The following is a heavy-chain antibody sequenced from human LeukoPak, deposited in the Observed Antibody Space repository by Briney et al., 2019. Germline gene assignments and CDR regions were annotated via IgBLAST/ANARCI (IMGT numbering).Heavy chain of an antibody. CDR3: ASSYDGGPGAFDI. D-gene: IGHD4-23*01. J-gene: IGHJ3*02. Sequence: GGSLRLSCAASGXTFSSYGLHWVRQAPGKGLEWVAVISYDGSNKYYADSVKGRFTISRDNSKNTLYLQMNSLRAEDTAVYYCASSYDGGPGAFDIWGQGTMVTVSS. CDR2: ISYDGSNK. CDR1: GXTFSSYG. V-gene: IGHV3-30*03.